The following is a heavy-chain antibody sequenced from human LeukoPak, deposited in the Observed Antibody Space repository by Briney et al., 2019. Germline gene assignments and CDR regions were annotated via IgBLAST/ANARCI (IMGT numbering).Heavy chain of an antibody. J-gene: IGHJ3*02. Sequence: SETLSLTCTFSGGSINNHFWNWIRQPPGKGLEWSGNIHYSGSTNYNPSLKSRVTISVDTSKNQFSVKLSSATAADTAVYYCARASGSYSRGAFDIWGQGTMVTVSS. D-gene: IGHD1-26*01. CDR1: GGSINNHF. V-gene: IGHV4-59*11. CDR3: ARASGSYSRGAFDI. CDR2: IHYSGST.